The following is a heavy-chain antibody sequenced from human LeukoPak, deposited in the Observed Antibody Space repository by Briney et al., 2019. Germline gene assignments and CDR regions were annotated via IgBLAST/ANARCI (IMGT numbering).Heavy chain of an antibody. CDR3: AREYYYGSGSQYYFDY. Sequence: SQTLSLTCTVSGGSISSGDYYWSWIRQPPGKGLEWIGYIYYSGSTYYNPSLKSRVTISVDTSKNQFSLKLSSVTAADTAVYYCAREYYYGSGSQYYFDYWGQGTLVTVSS. CDR1: GGSISSGDYY. D-gene: IGHD3-10*01. CDR2: IYYSGST. V-gene: IGHV4-30-4*01. J-gene: IGHJ4*02.